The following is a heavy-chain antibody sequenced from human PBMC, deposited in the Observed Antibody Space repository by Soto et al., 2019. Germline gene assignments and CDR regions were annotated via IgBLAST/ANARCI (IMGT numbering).Heavy chain of an antibody. D-gene: IGHD3-3*01. J-gene: IGHJ3*02. Sequence: PSETLSLTCTVSGGSISSYYWSWIRQPPGKGLEWIGYIYYSGSTNYNPSLKSRVTISVDTSKNQFSLKLSSVTAADTAVYYCARVAFEWLFGSPNDAFDTWGQGKMVTV. V-gene: IGHV4-59*01. CDR1: GGSISSYY. CDR3: ARVAFEWLFGSPNDAFDT. CDR2: IYYSGST.